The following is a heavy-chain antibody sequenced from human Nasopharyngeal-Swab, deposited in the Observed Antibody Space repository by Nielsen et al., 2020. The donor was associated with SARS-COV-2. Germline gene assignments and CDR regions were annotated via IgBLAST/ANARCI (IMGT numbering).Heavy chain of an antibody. D-gene: IGHD3-9*01. CDR1: GYTFTSYA. CDR3: ARDRNVLRYFDWLGWFDP. Sequence: ASVEVSCKASGYTFTSYAMHWVRQAPGQRLEWMGWINAGNGNTKYSQKFQGRVTITRDTSASTAYMELSSLRSEDTAVYYCARDRNVLRYFDWLGWFDPWGQGTLVTVSS. CDR2: INAGNGNT. V-gene: IGHV1-3*01. J-gene: IGHJ5*02.